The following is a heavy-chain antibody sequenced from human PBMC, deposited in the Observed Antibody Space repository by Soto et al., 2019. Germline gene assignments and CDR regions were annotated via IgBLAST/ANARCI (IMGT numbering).Heavy chain of an antibody. J-gene: IGHJ5*02. CDR1: GYTFTGYY. CDR2: INPNSGGT. Sequence: ASVKVSCKASGYTFTGYYMHWVRQAPGQGLEWMGWINPNSGGTNYAQKFQGWVTMTRDTSISTAYMELSRLRSDDTAVYYCASARAGGYYNWFAPWGQGTLVTGSS. CDR3: ASARAGGYYNWFAP. D-gene: IGHD3-22*01. V-gene: IGHV1-2*04.